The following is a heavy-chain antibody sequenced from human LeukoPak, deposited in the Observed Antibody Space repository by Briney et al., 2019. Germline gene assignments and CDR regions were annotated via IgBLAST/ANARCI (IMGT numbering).Heavy chain of an antibody. CDR1: GGSFSGYY. J-gene: IGHJ3*02. CDR2: INHSGST. Sequence: KPSETLSLTCAVYGGSFSGYYWSWVRQAPGKGLEWIGEINHSGSTNYNPSLKSRVTISVDTSKNQFSLKLSSVTAADTAVYYCAARLTMSNAFDIWGQGTMVTVSS. CDR3: AARLTMSNAFDI. V-gene: IGHV4-34*01. D-gene: IGHD3-22*01.